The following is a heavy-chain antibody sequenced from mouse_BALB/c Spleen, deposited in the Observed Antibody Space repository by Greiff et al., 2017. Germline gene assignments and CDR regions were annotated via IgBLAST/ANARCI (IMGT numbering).Heavy chain of an antibody. D-gene: IGHD2-4*01. CDR1: GYTFTSYW. CDR3: ASEAGLRRGFAY. J-gene: IGHJ3*01. CDR2: INPSTGYT. V-gene: IGHV1-7*01. Sequence: QVQLQQSGAELAKPGASVKMSCKASGYTFTSYWMHWVKQRPGQGLEWIGYINPSTGYTEYNQKIKDKATLTADKSSSTAYMQLSSLTSEDSAVYYCASEAGLRRGFAYWGQGTLVTVSA.